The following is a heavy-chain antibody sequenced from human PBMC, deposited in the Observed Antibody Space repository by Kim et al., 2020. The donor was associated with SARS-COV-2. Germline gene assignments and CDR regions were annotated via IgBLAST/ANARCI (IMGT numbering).Heavy chain of an antibody. CDR3: ARLSDRDLY. D-gene: IGHD3-3*02. CDR2: IYYSGST. CDR1: GGSISSYY. V-gene: IGHV4-59*08. J-gene: IGHJ4*02. Sequence: SETLSLTCTVSGGSISSYYWSWIRQPPGKGLEWIGYIYYSGSTNYNPSLKSRVTISVDTSKNQFSLKLSSVTAAVTAVYYCARLSDRDLYWGQGTLVTVSS.